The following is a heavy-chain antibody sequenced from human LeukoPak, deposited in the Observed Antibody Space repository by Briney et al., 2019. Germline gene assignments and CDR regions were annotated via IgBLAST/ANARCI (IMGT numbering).Heavy chain of an antibody. CDR3: ARDDCSGGTCSVAFDF. D-gene: IGHD2-15*01. CDR2: IYYSGST. CDR1: GGSISGYH. J-gene: IGHJ4*02. Sequence: PSETLSLTCNVSGGSISGYHWSWIRQPPGKGLEWLGYIYYSGSTNYNPSLESRVTISIDTSKNQFSLKLSSVTAADTAVYYCARDDCSGGTCSVAFDFWGQGTHVTVSS. V-gene: IGHV4-59*12.